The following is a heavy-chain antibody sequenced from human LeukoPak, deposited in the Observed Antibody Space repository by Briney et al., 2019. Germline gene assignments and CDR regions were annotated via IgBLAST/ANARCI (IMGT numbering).Heavy chain of an antibody. CDR1: GDSIGSGTHY. CDR3: ARHLALGPCDY. Sequence: SETLSLTCTVSGDSIGSGTHYWGWIRQPPGKGLEWIGSIYYSGSTYYTPSLKSRVTISVDTSKNQFSLKVPSVTAADTAVYYCARHLALGPCDYWGQGTLVTVSS. J-gene: IGHJ4*02. D-gene: IGHD1-26*01. V-gene: IGHV4-39*01. CDR2: IYYSGST.